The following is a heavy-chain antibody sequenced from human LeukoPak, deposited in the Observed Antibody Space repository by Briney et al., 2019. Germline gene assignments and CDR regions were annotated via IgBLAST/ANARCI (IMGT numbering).Heavy chain of an antibody. D-gene: IGHD1-26*01. CDR2: FDPEDGET. CDR3: ATEDYQVGATTEGAFDI. Sequence: ASVKVSCKASGGTFSSYAISWVRQAPGQGLEWMGGFDPEDGETIYAQKFQGRVTMTEDTSTDTAYMELSSLRSEDTAVYYCATEDYQVGATTEGAFDIWGQGTMVTVSS. V-gene: IGHV1-24*01. J-gene: IGHJ3*02. CDR1: GGTFSSYA.